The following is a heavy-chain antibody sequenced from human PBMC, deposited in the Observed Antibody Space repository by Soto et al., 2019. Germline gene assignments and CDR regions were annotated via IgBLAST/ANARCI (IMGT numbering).Heavy chain of an antibody. V-gene: IGHV4-59*01. D-gene: IGHD2-2*01. Sequence: PSETLSLSYTVSGGSISSYYWSWIRQPPGKGLEWIGYIYYSESTNYNPSLKSRVTISVDTSKNPFSLKLSSVTAAGTAVYYCAATSAANNYYYYYMDVWGKGTTVTVSS. J-gene: IGHJ6*03. CDR3: AATSAANNYYYYYMDV. CDR2: IYYSEST. CDR1: GGSISSYY.